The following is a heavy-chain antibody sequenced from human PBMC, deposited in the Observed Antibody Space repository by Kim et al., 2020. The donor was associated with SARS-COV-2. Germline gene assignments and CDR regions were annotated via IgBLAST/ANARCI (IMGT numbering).Heavy chain of an antibody. V-gene: IGHV3-30*03. CDR1: GITFSSYG. CDR2: ISYDGSNK. D-gene: IGHD6-13*01. Sequence: GGSLRLSCAASGITFSSYGMHWVRQAPGKGLEWVAVISYDGSNKNYADSVKGRFTISRDNSKNTLYLQMNSLRAEDTAVYYCARDQYMGIAAAVNVWGKG. J-gene: IGHJ6*03. CDR3: ARDQYMGIAAAVNV.